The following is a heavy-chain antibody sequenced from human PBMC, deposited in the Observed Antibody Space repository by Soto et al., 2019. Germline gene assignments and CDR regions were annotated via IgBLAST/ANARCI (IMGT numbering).Heavy chain of an antibody. CDR2: ISVTGDT. J-gene: IGHJ4*02. CDR3: EKSLSMATSFDY. CDR1: GFTFSSYA. Sequence: GGSLRLSCAASGFTFSSYAMNWVRQVPGKGPEWVSHISVTGDTYYADSVKGRFTISRDNSKNTLFLQMNSLRAEDTAVYYCEKSLSMATSFDYWGQGTPVTVSS. V-gene: IGHV3-23*01. D-gene: IGHD2-21*01.